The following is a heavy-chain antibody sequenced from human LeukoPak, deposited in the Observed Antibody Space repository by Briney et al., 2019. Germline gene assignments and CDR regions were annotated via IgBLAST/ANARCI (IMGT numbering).Heavy chain of an antibody. CDR1: GGSISSYY. J-gene: IGHJ4*02. CDR3: ARQRFLEWYFDY. CDR2: IYYSGST. D-gene: IGHD3-3*01. V-gene: IGHV4-59*08. Sequence: PSETLSLTCTVSGGSISSYYWSWTRQSPGKGLEWIGYIYYSGSTNYNPSLKSRVTISVDTSKNQFSLKLSSVTAADTAVYYCARQRFLEWYFDYWGQGTLVTVSS.